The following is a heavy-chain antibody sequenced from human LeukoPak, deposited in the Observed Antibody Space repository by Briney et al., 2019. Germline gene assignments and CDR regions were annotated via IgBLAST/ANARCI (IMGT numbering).Heavy chain of an antibody. CDR1: GGSFSGYY. CDR3: ARLGSVGYYNYQYMDI. V-gene: IGHV4-34*01. J-gene: IGHJ6*03. Sequence: SETLSLTCAVYGGSFSGYYWSWIRQPPGKGLEWIGEINNIGNNNYYPSLRSRDAISVDTSNNQFSLSLPSATAADTAVYFCARLGSVGYYNYQYMDIWGNGTTVTVSS. D-gene: IGHD3-10*01. CDR2: INNIGNN.